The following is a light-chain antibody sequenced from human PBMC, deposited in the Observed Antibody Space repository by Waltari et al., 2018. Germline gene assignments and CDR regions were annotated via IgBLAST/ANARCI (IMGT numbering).Light chain of an antibody. V-gene: IGKV1-5*03. Sequence: DIQMTQSPSTLSASVGASVTITCRASQIISNLLAWYQQKPGEAPRLIIYQASKLEDGVPSRFSGSGSGTEFTLTISSLQPDDFATYYCQQYNAYSTFGPGTKVEIK. CDR1: QIISNL. CDR3: QQYNAYST. J-gene: IGKJ3*01. CDR2: QAS.